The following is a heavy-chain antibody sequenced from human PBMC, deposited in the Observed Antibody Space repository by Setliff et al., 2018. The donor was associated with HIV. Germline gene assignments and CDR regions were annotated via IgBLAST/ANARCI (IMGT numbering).Heavy chain of an antibody. Sequence: GGSLRLSCVASVFTFTTYDMTWVRQAPGKGLEWVSYITDSGAYYADSVKGRFTISRDTSKNTLYLQLSSLRAEDTAVYYCRIPPNGGRSFDVWGQGTMVTVSS. CDR2: ITDSGA. V-gene: IGHV3-23*01. CDR1: VFTFTTYD. CDR3: RIPPNGGRSFDV. D-gene: IGHD2-8*01. J-gene: IGHJ3*01.